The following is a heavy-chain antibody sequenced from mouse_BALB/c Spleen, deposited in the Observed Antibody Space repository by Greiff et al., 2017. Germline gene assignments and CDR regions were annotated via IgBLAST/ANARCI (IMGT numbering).Heavy chain of an antibody. CDR3: ARALDGAWFAY. J-gene: IGHJ3*01. V-gene: IGHV5-4*02. D-gene: IGHD2-3*01. CDR1: GFTFSDYY. CDR2: ISDGGSYT. Sequence: EVKLVESGGGLVKPGGSLKLSCAASGFTFSDYYMYWVRQTPEKRLEWVATISDGGSYTYYPDSVKGRFTISRDNAKNNLYLQMSSLKSEDTAMYYCARALDGAWFAYWGQGTLVTVSA.